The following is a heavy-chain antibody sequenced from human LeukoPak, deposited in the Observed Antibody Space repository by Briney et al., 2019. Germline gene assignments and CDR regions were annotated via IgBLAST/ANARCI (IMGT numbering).Heavy chain of an antibody. D-gene: IGHD3-22*01. CDR2: IWSDGTNK. CDR1: GFTFVTYG. Sequence: GGSLRLSCAASGFTFVTYGMHWVRQAPGKGLEWVALIWSDGTNKFYGDSVKGRFTVSRDNSKNTLYLQMDSLRADDTAVYYCARDSPSITMIVVDPYCFDYWGQGTLVTVSS. V-gene: IGHV3-30*02. CDR3: ARDSPSITMIVVDPYCFDY. J-gene: IGHJ4*02.